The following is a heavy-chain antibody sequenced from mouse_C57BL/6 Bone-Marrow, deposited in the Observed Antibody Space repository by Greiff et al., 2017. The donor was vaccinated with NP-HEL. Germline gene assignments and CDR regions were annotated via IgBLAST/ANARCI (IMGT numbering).Heavy chain of an antibody. CDR1: GFTFSSYG. Sequence: EVQGVESGGDLVKPGGSLKLSCAASGFTFSSYGMSWVRQTPDKRLEWVATISSGGSYTYYPDSVKGRFTLSRDKAKNTLYRQMSSLKSEDTAMYYCARPSYYSNYDYWGQGTTLTVSS. CDR3: ARPSYYSNYDY. CDR2: ISSGGSYT. V-gene: IGHV5-6*01. J-gene: IGHJ2*01. D-gene: IGHD2-5*01.